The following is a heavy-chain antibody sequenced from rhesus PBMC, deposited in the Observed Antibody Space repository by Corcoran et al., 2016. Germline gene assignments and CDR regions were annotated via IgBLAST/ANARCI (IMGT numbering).Heavy chain of an antibody. Sequence: QLQLQESGPGLVKPPETLSLTCAVSGGSFRGYYWSWIRQTPGKGLEWIGSIDGNIAVTKYNPSLKSRVNISKDTSKNQFSLKLSAVTAADTAVYYCARHRELEDGLDAWGQWVVVTVSS. CDR3: ARHRELEDGLDA. CDR1: GGSFRGYY. D-gene: IGHD1-1*01. V-gene: IGHV4-81*01. J-gene: IGHJ6*01. CDR2: IDGNIAVT.